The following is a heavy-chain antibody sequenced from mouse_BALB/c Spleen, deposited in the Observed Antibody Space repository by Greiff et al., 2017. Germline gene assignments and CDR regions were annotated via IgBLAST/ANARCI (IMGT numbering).Heavy chain of an antibody. CDR1: GFTFSSYG. CDR2: ISSGGSYT. D-gene: IGHD1-1*01. V-gene: IGHV5-6*01. Sequence: EVKLVESGGDLVKPGGSLKLSCAASGFTFSSYGMSWVRQTPDKRLEWVATISSGGSYTYYPDSVKGRFTISRDNAKNTLYLQMSSLKSEDTAMYYCARPPGSSYDWYFDVWGAGTTVTVSS. CDR3: ARPPGSSYDWYFDV. J-gene: IGHJ1*01.